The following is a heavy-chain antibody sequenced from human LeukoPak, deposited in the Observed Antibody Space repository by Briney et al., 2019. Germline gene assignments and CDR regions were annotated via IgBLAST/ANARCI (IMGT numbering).Heavy chain of an antibody. Sequence: SETLSLTCAVSGGSFSGYSWSWIRQPPGKGLEWIGEINHSGSTNYNPSLKSRVTISVDTSKNQFSLKLSSVTAADTAVYYCARGLGGNPFGYWGQGTLVTVSP. CDR1: GGSFSGYS. CDR2: INHSGST. V-gene: IGHV4-34*01. D-gene: IGHD4-23*01. CDR3: ARGLGGNPFGY. J-gene: IGHJ4*02.